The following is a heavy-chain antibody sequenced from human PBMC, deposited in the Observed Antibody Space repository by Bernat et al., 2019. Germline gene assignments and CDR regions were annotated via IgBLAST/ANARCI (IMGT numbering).Heavy chain of an antibody. V-gene: IGHV4-59*01. CDR1: GGSISSYY. Sequence: QVQLQESGPGLVKPSETLSLTCTVSGGSISSYYWSWIRQPPGKGLEWIGYIYYSGSTNYNPSLKSRVTIPVDTSKNQFSLKLSSVTAADTAVYYCARGPYYDILTGYVYYFDYWGQGTLVTVSS. CDR2: IYYSGST. J-gene: IGHJ4*02. D-gene: IGHD3-9*01. CDR3: ARGPYYDILTGYVYYFDY.